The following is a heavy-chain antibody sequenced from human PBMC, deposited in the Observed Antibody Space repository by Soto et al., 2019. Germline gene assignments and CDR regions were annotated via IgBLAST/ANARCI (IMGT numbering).Heavy chain of an antibody. CDR1: GFTFSNAW. V-gene: IGHV3-15*01. Sequence: TGGSLRLSCAASGFTFSNAWMSWVRQAPGKGLEWVGRIKSKTDGGTTDYAAPVKGRFTISRDDSKNTLYLQMNSLKTEDTAVYYCTRLQSSYYYYYYMDVWGKGTTVTVSS. J-gene: IGHJ6*03. D-gene: IGHD5-18*01. CDR2: IKSKTDGGTT. CDR3: TRLQSSYYYYYYMDV.